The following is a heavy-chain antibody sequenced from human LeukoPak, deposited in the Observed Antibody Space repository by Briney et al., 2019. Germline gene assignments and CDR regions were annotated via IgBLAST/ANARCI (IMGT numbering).Heavy chain of an antibody. CDR1: GFTFSSYS. D-gene: IGHD6-13*01. Sequence: GSLRLSCAASGFTFSSYSMNWVRQAPGKGLEWVSSISSSSSYIYYADSVKGRFTISRDNAKNSLYLQMNSPRAEDTAVYYCAREAAAAVDYWGQGTLVTVSS. J-gene: IGHJ4*02. V-gene: IGHV3-21*01. CDR3: AREAAAAVDY. CDR2: ISSSSSYI.